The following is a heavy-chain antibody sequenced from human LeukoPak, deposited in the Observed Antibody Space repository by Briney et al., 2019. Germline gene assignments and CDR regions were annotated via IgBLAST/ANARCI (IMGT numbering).Heavy chain of an antibody. CDR3: ARGNKWLRQNFDY. Sequence: PGRSLRLSCAASGFTFSSYGMHWVRQAPGKGLEWVAVIWYDGSSKYYADSVKGRFTISRDNSKNTLYLQMNSLRAEDTAVYYCARGNKWLRQNFDYWGQGTLVTVSS. J-gene: IGHJ4*02. D-gene: IGHD5-12*01. V-gene: IGHV3-33*01. CDR1: GFTFSSYG. CDR2: IWYDGSSK.